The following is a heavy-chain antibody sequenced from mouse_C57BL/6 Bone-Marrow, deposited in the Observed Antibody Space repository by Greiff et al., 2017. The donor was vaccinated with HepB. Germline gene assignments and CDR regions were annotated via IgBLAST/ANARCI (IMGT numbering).Heavy chain of an antibody. CDR3: ARGRKGTTPHWYFDV. V-gene: IGHV3-1*01. D-gene: IGHD1-1*01. CDR2: ISYSGST. Sequence: EVQRVESGPGMVKPSQSLSLTCTVTGYSITSGYDWHWIRHFPGNKLEWMGYISYSGSTNYNPSLKSRISITHDTSKNHFFLKLNSVTTEDTATYYCARGRKGTTPHWYFDVWGTGTTVTVSS. J-gene: IGHJ1*03. CDR1: GYSITSGYD.